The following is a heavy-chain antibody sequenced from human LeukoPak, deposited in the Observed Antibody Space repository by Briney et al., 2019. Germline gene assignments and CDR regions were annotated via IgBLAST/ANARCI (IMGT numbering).Heavy chain of an antibody. D-gene: IGHD3-22*01. J-gene: IGHJ4*02. V-gene: IGHV1-2*02. CDR1: GYTFTGYY. CDR2: INPNSGGT. CDR3: ARAYYYDSGGYYSV. Sequence: ASVKVSCKASGYTFTGYYMHWVRQAPGQGLEWMGWINPNSGGTNYAQKFQGRVTMTRDTSISTAYMELSRLRSDDTAVYYCARAYYYDSGGYYSVWGQGTLVTVSS.